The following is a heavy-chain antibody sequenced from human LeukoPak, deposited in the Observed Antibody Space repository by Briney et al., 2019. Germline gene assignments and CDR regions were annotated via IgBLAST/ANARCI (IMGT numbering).Heavy chain of an antibody. CDR2: IYYSGST. J-gene: IGHJ4*02. V-gene: IGHV4-30-4*01. Sequence: PSQTLSLTCTVSGGSISSGDYSWSWIRQPPGKGLEWIGYIYYSGSTYYNPSLKSRVTISVDTSKNQFSLKLSSVTAADTAVYYCARTAYCGGDCYFFDYWGQGTLVTVSS. D-gene: IGHD2-21*02. CDR1: GGSISSGDYS. CDR3: ARTAYCGGDCYFFDY.